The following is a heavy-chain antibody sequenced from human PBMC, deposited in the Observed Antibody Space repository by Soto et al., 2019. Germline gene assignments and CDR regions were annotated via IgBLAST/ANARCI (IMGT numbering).Heavy chain of an antibody. CDR2: ISSSSSTI. Sequence: EVQLVESGGGLVQPGGSLRLSCAASGFTFSSYSMNWVRQAPGKGLEWVSYISSSSSTIYYADSVKGRFTISRDNAKNSLYLQMNSLRDEDTAVYYCARGSVLGDSGYPKATELRPFDYWGQGTLVTVSS. CDR3: ARGSVLGDSGYPKATELRPFDY. J-gene: IGHJ4*02. V-gene: IGHV3-48*02. D-gene: IGHD5-12*01. CDR1: GFTFSSYS.